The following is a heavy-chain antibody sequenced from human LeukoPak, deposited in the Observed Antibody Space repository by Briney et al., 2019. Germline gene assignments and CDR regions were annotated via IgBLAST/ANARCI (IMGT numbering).Heavy chain of an antibody. J-gene: IGHJ4*02. CDR2: IYYSGST. CDR1: GGSISSYY. D-gene: IGHD3-10*01. Sequence: PSETLSLTCTVSGGSISSYYWSWIRQPPGKGLEWIGYIYYSGSTNYNPSLKSRVTISVDTSKNQFSLKLSSLTAADTAVYYCARGGRGVVSYWGQGTLVTVSS. CDR3: ARGGRGVVSY. V-gene: IGHV4-59*01.